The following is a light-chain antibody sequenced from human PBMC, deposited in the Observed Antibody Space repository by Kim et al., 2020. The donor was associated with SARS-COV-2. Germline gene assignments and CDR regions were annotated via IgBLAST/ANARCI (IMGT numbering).Light chain of an antibody. CDR2: GAS. Sequence: SVSPGERATLSCRSSQSVSSNLAWYQQKPGQAPRLLIYGASTRATGIPARFSGSGSGTEFTLTISSLQSEDFAVYYCQQYNNMWTFGKGTKVDIK. J-gene: IGKJ1*01. V-gene: IGKV3-15*01. CDR1: QSVSSN. CDR3: QQYNNMWT.